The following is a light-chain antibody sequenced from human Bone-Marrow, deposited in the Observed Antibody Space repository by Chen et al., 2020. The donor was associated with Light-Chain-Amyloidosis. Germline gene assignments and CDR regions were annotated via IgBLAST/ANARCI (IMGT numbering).Light chain of an antibody. J-gene: IGKJ4*01. V-gene: IGKV3-20*01. Sequence: EIVLTQSPGTLSLSPGEGANLSCRASQTISSSYLTWYQQKFGQAPRLLIYGSSSRATGIPDRFTDSGSGRDFTLTINRREPEDFGMYYCQQYGTAPLPFGGGTKVEIK. CDR2: GSS. CDR1: QTISSSY. CDR3: QQYGTAPLP.